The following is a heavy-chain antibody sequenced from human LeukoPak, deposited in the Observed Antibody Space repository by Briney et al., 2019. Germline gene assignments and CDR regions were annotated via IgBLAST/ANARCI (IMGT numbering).Heavy chain of an antibody. V-gene: IGHV4-59*02. CDR2: IYYSGSGST. Sequence: KPSETLSLTCTVSGGSVSSYYWSWIRQPPGKGLEWIGYIYYSGSGSTNYNPSLKSRVTISVDTSKNQFSLKPSSVTAADTAVYYCARDSSPWGTGEFDPWGQGNLVTVSS. CDR1: GGSVSSYY. D-gene: IGHD3-16*01. J-gene: IGHJ5*02. CDR3: ARDSSPWGTGEFDP.